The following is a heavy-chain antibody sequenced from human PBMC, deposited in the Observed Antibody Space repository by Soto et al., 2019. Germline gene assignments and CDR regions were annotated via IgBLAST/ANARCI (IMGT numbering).Heavy chain of an antibody. CDR1: GFTISSYA. CDR2: ISGSGDST. Sequence: EVQLLESGGGLVQPGGSLRLSCAASGFTISSYAMSWVRQAPGKGLEWVSVISGSGDSTYYADSVKGRFTISRDNTKKTLYLQMISLRADDTAVYYCAKRGSGSQFDYWGQGTLVTVSS. D-gene: IGHD1-26*01. J-gene: IGHJ4*02. CDR3: AKRGSGSQFDY. V-gene: IGHV3-23*01.